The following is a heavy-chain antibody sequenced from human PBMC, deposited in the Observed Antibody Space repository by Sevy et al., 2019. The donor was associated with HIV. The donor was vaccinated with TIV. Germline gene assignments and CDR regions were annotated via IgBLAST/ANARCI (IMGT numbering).Heavy chain of an antibody. Sequence: SETLSLTCTVSGGSVSSGSYYWSWIRQPPGKGLEWIGYIYYSGSTNYIPSLRSRVTISVDTSKNQFSLKLSSVTAAVTAVYYCARDTIYAGGSGSLWGQGTLVTVSS. V-gene: IGHV4-61*01. J-gene: IGHJ4*02. CDR2: IYYSGST. CDR1: GGSVSSGSYY. CDR3: ARDTIYAGGSGSL. D-gene: IGHD3-10*01.